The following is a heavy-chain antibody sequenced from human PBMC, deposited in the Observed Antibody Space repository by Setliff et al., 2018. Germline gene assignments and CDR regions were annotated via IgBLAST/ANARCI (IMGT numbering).Heavy chain of an antibody. J-gene: IGHJ6*03. CDR1: RNTFTNYF. CDR3: SRGLRRQQQYYYYLDV. D-gene: IGHD6-13*01. V-gene: IGHV1-46*01. Sequence: ASEKVSRQVSRNTFTNYFVQRVRQAPGQGLEWMGIIDPSGGYTTYAQKVQDRVTMTGDTSTSTVYMELSSLRSEDTAVYYCSRGLRRQQQYYYYLDVWGKGTTVTVS. CDR2: IDPSGGYT.